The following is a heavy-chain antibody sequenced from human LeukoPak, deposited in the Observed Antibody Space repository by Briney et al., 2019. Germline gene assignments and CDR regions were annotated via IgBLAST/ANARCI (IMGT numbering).Heavy chain of an antibody. CDR2: IYDSGST. V-gene: IGHV4-59*01. CDR3: ASGRYNWNY. J-gene: IGHJ4*02. CDR1: GDSMNSYY. Sequence: KPSETLSLTCTVSGDSMNSYYWTWIRQPPGKGLEWIGYIYDSGSTNYNPSLKSRVTISIDTSKNQFSLKLSSVTAADTAVYYCASGRYNWNYWGQGTLVTVSS. D-gene: IGHD1-20*01.